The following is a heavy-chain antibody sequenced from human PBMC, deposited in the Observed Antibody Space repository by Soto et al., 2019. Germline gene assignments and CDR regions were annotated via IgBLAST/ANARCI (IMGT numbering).Heavy chain of an antibody. CDR1: GFTFSSYW. Sequence: EVQLVESGGGLVQPGGSLRLSCAASGFTFSSYWMHWVRQPPGKGLVWVSRVYSVGSRTSYVLSEKGPFTISRDNAENTLYLQMNSLRAEDKAVYYCARGEGGYYYMDVWGKGTTVTVSS. CDR2: VYSVGSRT. CDR3: ARGEGGYYYMDV. D-gene: IGHD3-10*01. J-gene: IGHJ6*03. V-gene: IGHV3-74*01.